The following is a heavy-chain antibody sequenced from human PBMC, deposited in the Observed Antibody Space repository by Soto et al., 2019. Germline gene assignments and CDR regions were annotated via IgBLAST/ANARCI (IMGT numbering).Heavy chain of an antibody. CDR1: GLTFTNYT. Sequence: ASVKGYCKAAGLTFTNYTSHWLRQAPGQSLEWMGWINADNGETKISQKFQGRVTITRDTSAGSAYMELSSLRSEDTAVYYCARFVLRGLIQKSWFAPWGQGTLVTVSS. CDR2: INADNGET. CDR3: ARFVLRGLIQKSWFAP. J-gene: IGHJ5*02. D-gene: IGHD3-10*01. V-gene: IGHV1-3*01.